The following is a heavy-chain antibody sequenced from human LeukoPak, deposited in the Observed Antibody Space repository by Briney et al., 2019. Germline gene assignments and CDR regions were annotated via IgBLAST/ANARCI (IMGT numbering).Heavy chain of an antibody. D-gene: IGHD2-2*01. J-gene: IGHJ6*03. Sequence: GGSLRLSCTVSGFTASSNSMSWVRQAPGKGLEWVSFIYSGTIHYSDSVKGRFTISRDNSKNTLYLQMNSLRAEDTAVYYCARGTKDLVGITWYYYMDVWGKGTTVTVSS. CDR1: GFTASSNS. V-gene: IGHV3-53*01. CDR3: ARGTKDLVGITWYYYMDV. CDR2: IYSGTI.